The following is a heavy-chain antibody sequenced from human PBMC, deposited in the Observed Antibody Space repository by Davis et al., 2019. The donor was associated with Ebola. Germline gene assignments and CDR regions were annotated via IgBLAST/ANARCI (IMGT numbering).Heavy chain of an antibody. Sequence: PSETLSLTCSVSGGSITSGGYYWSWIRQQPGKGLEWIGYISFTGTTYYNSSLKTRLTISLDISENHFSLKLNSVTAADTAVYYCAREDDLIPDAFHIWGQGTMVTVSS. CDR2: ISFTGTT. J-gene: IGHJ3*02. CDR3: AREDDLIPDAFHI. V-gene: IGHV4-31*03. CDR1: GGSITSGGYY. D-gene: IGHD1-1*01.